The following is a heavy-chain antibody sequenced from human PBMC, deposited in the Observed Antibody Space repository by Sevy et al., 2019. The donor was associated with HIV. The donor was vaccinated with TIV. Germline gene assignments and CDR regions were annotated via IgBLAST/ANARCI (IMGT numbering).Heavy chain of an antibody. V-gene: IGHV3-23*01. CDR2: VTGSGTNT. J-gene: IGHJ4*02. Sequence: GGSLRLSCAASGFTFNNYAMNWVRQAPGKGLEWVTGVTGSGTNTYYADSVKGRFTISRDNSKNPVYLQMNSLRAEDTAVYYCAKEVSGTSRGSFDYWGQGTLVTVSS. D-gene: IGHD1-1*01. CDR1: GFTFNNYA. CDR3: AKEVSGTSRGSFDY.